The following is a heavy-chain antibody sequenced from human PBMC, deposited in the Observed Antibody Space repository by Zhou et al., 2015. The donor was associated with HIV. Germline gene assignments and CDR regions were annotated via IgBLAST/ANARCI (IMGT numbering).Heavy chain of an antibody. CDR3: ARDLDIVIVPAAAGDAFDI. J-gene: IGHJ3*02. D-gene: IGHD2-2*03. CDR2: IIPIFGTA. V-gene: IGHV1-69*12. Sequence: QVQLVQSGAEVKKPGSSVKVSCKASGGTFSSYAISWVRQAPGQGLEWMGGIIPIFGTANYAQKFQGRVTITADESTSTAYMELSSLRSEDTAVYYCARDLDIVIVPAAAGDAFDIWGQGTMVTVSS. CDR1: GGTFSSYA.